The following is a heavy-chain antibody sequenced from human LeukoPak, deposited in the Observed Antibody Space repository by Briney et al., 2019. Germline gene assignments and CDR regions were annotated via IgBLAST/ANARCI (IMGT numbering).Heavy chain of an antibody. CDR1: GFTFSSYW. CDR3: AAPGSRGSGPFDF. D-gene: IGHD3-10*01. Sequence: GGSLRLSCAASGFTFSSYWMHWVGQAPGKGLVWVSRVNTDGSSTTYADSVKGRFTISRDNARNTLYLQMNSLRPEDTGFYYCAAPGSRGSGPFDFWGQGTLVTVSS. V-gene: IGHV3-74*01. J-gene: IGHJ4*02. CDR2: VNTDGSST.